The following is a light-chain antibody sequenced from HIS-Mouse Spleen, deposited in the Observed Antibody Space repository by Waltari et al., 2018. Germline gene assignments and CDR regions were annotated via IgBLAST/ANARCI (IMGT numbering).Light chain of an antibody. CDR3: QQYYSTPYT. J-gene: IGKJ2*01. CDR2: GAS. Sequence: DIVMTQSPDSLAVSLGERATINCKSSQSVLYSSNNKNYLAGDQQKPGQPPKLLIYGASTRESGVPDRFSGSGSGTDFTLTISSLQAEDVAVYYCQQYYSTPYTFGQGTKLEIK. V-gene: IGKV4-1*01. CDR1: QSVLYSSNNKNY.